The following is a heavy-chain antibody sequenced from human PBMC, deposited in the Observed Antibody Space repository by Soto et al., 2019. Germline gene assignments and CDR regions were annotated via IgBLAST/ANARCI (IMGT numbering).Heavy chain of an antibody. Sequence: EVQLVESGGGLVQPGGSLRLSCAASGFTFSDHYMDWVRQAPGKGLEWVGRIRNRANSYTTEYATSVKGRFTISRDDSKNSLYLQMNSLNTEDTAVYYCLRGDSSGWYSFDYWGQGTLVTVSS. CDR2: IRNRANSYTT. J-gene: IGHJ4*02. CDR1: GFTFSDHY. CDR3: LRGDSSGWYSFDY. D-gene: IGHD6-19*01. V-gene: IGHV3-72*01.